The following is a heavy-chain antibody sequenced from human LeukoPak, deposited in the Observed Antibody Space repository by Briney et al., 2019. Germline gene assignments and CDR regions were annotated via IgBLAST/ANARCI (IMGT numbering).Heavy chain of an antibody. CDR3: ATSPSIAVAAL. CDR1: GFTFSSYA. V-gene: IGHV3-7*01. CDR2: IKQDGSEK. J-gene: IGHJ4*02. Sequence: AGGSLRLSCAASGFTFSSYAMSWVRQAPGKGLEWVAYIKQDGSEKYYVDSVKGRFTISRDNAKNSLYLQMNSLRAEDTAVYYCATSPSIAVAALWGQGTLVTVSS. D-gene: IGHD6-19*01.